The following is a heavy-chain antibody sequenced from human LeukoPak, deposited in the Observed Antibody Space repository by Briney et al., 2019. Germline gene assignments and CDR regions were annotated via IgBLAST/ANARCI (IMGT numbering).Heavy chain of an antibody. D-gene: IGHD1-1*01. CDR1: GFTFSNYG. Sequence: GSLRLSCAASGFTFSNYGMHWVRHAPGKGLEWVTFIRYDGTNKYYADSVKGRFTISRDNSTNTLYLQMNSLRAEDTAVYYCAKESWSYLDYWGQGTLVTVSS. J-gene: IGHJ4*02. CDR3: AKESWSYLDY. V-gene: IGHV3-30*02. CDR2: IRYDGTNK.